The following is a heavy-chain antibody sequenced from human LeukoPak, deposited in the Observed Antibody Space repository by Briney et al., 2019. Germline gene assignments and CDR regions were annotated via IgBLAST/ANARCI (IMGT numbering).Heavy chain of an antibody. CDR1: GFTVSSNY. CDR3: ARAPGSQVIFDY. Sequence: GGSLRLSCAASGFTVSSNYMSWVRQAPGKGLEWVSVIYSGGSTYYADSVKGRFTISRDNSKNTLYLQMNSLRAEDTAVYYCARAPGSQVIFDYWGQGTLVTVSS. CDR2: IYSGGST. J-gene: IGHJ4*02. D-gene: IGHD1-26*01. V-gene: IGHV3-53*01.